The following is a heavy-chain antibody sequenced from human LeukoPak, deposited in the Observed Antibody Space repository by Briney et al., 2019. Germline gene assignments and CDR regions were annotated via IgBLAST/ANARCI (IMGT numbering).Heavy chain of an antibody. CDR1: GFNFGGYV. V-gene: IGHV3-23*01. Sequence: PGGSLRLSCAASGFNFGGYVMSWVRQAPGKGLEWVSVMSRCGDYTKYADSVKGRFTISRDNSKKTLSLQVSGLRAEDTAIYYCAKDRDDSGDYAFDYWGQGILVSVSS. CDR2: MSRCGDYT. CDR3: AKDRDDSGDYAFDY. D-gene: IGHD4-17*01. J-gene: IGHJ4*02.